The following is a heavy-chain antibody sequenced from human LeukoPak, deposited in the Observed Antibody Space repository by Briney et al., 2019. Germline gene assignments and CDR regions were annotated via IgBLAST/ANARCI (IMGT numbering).Heavy chain of an antibody. CDR1: GGTFSSYA. CDR3: AGGAIFGVTTRGYGMDV. CDR2: IIPILGIT. Sequence: GASVKVSCKASGGTFSSYAMSWVRQAPGQGLKWMGGIIPILGITNSAQKFQGRVTITADKSTSTAYMELSSLRSDDTAVYYCAGGAIFGVTTRGYGMDVWGQGTTVTVSS. J-gene: IGHJ6*02. D-gene: IGHD3-3*01. V-gene: IGHV1-69*10.